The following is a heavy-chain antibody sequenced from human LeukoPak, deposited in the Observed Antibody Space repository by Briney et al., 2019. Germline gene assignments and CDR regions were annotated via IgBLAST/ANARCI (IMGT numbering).Heavy chain of an antibody. V-gene: IGHV1-2*02. CDR1: GYTFTGYY. CDR2: INPNSGAT. D-gene: IGHD3-16*01. J-gene: IGHJ4*02. CDR3: ASLRLIDY. Sequence: GASVKVSCKASGYTFTGYYMHWVRQAPGQGLEWMGCINPNSGATNYAQKFQGRVTMTRDTSISTAYVELSGLRSDDTAVYYCASLRLIDYWGQGTLVTVSS.